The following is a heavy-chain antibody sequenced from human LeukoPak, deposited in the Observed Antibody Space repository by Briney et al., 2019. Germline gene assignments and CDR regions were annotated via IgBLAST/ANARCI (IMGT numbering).Heavy chain of an antibody. Sequence: GASVKVSCKASGYTFTGYYMHWVRQAPGQGLEWMGWINPNSGGTNYAQKFQGWVTMTRDTSISTAYMELSRLRSDDTAVYYCARGGLYCSGGSCYGSNWFDPWGQGTLVTVSS. CDR3: ARGGLYCSGGSCYGSNWFDP. V-gene: IGHV1-2*04. J-gene: IGHJ5*02. CDR2: INPNSGGT. D-gene: IGHD2-15*01. CDR1: GYTFTGYY.